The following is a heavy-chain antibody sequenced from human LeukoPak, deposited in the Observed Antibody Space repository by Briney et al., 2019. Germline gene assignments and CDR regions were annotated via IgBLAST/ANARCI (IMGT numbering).Heavy chain of an antibody. CDR1: GFTFSDHY. CDR2: IGSSGDTI. CDR3: ARARPPDSDAFDI. Sequence: GGSLRLSCAAPGFTFSDHYMSWIRQAPGKGLEWVSYIGSSGDTIYYADSVKGRFTISRDNAKNSLYLQMNNLRVEDTAVYYCARARPPDSDAFDIWGQGTMLTVSS. J-gene: IGHJ3*02. D-gene: IGHD1-14*01. V-gene: IGHV3-11*01.